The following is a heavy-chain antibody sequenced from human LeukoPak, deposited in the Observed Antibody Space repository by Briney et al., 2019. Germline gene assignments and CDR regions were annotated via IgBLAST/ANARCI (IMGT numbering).Heavy chain of an antibody. J-gene: IGHJ3*02. V-gene: IGHV3-33*01. D-gene: IGHD3-10*01. CDR1: GFTFSSYG. CDR3: ARRITMVRGVIITPGDAFDI. CDR2: IWYDGSNK. Sequence: GGSLRLSCAASGFTFSSYGMHWVRQAPGKGLEWVAVIWYDGSNKYYADSVKGRFTISRDNSKSTLYLQMNSLRAEDTAVYYCARRITMVRGVIITPGDAFDIWGQGTMVTVSS.